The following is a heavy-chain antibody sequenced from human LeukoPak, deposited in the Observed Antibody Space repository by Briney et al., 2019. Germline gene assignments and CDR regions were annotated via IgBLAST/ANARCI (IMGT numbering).Heavy chain of an antibody. CDR1: GFTFDDYT. V-gene: IGHV3-43*01. CDR3: AKAYYFGSGGPWVLQH. CDR2: ISWDGVNT. J-gene: IGHJ1*01. D-gene: IGHD3-22*01. Sequence: PGGSLRLSCAASGFTFDDYTMHWVRQAPGKGLEWVSLISWDGVNTYYADSVKGRFTISRDNSKNSLYLQMNSLRTEDTALYYCAKAYYFGSGGPWVLQHWGQGTLVTVSS.